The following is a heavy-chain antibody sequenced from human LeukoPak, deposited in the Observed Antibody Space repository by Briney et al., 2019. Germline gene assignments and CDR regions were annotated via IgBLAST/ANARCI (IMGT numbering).Heavy chain of an antibody. CDR3: ARIFDSSGYYHGNYFDY. CDR2: IYYSGST. J-gene: IGHJ4*02. Sequence: SETLSLTCTVSGGSISSHYWSWIRQPPGKGLEWIGYIYYSGSTNYNPSLKSRVTISVDTSKDQFSLKLSSVTAADTAVYYCARIFDSSGYYHGNYFDYWGQGTLGTVSS. D-gene: IGHD3-22*01. CDR1: GGSISSHY. V-gene: IGHV4-59*11.